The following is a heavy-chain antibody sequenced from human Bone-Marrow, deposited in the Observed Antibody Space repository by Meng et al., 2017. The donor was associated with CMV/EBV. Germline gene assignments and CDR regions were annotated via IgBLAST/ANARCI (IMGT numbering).Heavy chain of an antibody. CDR3: AKVPSWAGEYYYYGMDV. CDR1: GFTFSSYW. CDR2: IYSGGSST. D-gene: IGHD1-26*01. V-gene: IGHV3-23*03. J-gene: IGHJ6*02. Sequence: GGSLRLSCAASGFTFSSYWMSWVRQAPGKGLEWVSVIYSGGSSTYYADSVKGRFTISRDNSKNTLYLQMNSLRAEDTAVYYCAKVPSWAGEYYYYGMDVWGQGTTVTVSS.